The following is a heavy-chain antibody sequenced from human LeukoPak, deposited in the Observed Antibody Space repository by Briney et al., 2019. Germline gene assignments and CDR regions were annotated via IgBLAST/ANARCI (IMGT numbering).Heavy chain of an antibody. V-gene: IGHV1-69*06. Sequence: ASVKVSCKASGYTFTSCAISWVRQAPGQGLEWMGGIIPIFGTANYAQKFQGRVTITADKSTSTAYMELSSLRSEDTAVYYCAREHVGEMATTMMGAFDIWGQGTMVTVSS. CDR1: GYTFTSCA. CDR2: IIPIFGTA. CDR3: AREHVGEMATTMMGAFDI. J-gene: IGHJ3*02. D-gene: IGHD5-24*01.